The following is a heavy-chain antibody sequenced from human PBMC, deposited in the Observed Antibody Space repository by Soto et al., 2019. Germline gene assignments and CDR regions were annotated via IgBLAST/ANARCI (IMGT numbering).Heavy chain of an antibody. CDR3: ARDGGPPSGYDFHYYYGMDV. D-gene: IGHD5-12*01. Sequence: ASVKVSCKASGGTFSSYAISWVRQAPGQGLEWMGGIIPIFGTANYAQKFQGRVTITADKSTSTAYMELSSLRSEDTAVYYCARDGGPPSGYDFHYYYGMDVWGQGTTVTVSS. CDR1: GGTFSSYA. J-gene: IGHJ6*02. V-gene: IGHV1-69*06. CDR2: IIPIFGTA.